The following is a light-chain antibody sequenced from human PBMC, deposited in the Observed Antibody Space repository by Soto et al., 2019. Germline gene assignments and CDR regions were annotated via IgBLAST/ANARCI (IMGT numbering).Light chain of an antibody. V-gene: IGKV3-20*01. Sequence: EIVLTQSPGTLSVSPGERATLSCRASQTISSNYLAWYQQKPGQAPSLLIYGTSSRATGIPDRFSGSGSATAFTLTISRLEPADSAIYYCQEYVSWTFGQGTKVEIK. CDR2: GTS. CDR3: QEYVSWT. J-gene: IGKJ1*01. CDR1: QTISSNY.